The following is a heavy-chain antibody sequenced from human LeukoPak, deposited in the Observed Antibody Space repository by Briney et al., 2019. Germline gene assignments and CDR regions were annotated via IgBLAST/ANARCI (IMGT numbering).Heavy chain of an antibody. CDR3: ARELDGYNFFDY. J-gene: IGHJ4*02. D-gene: IGHD5-24*01. CDR1: GGSISSYY. CDR2: IYYSGST. Sequence: SETLSLTCTVSGGSISSYYWSWIRQPPGKGLEWIGYIYYSGSTNYNPSLKSRVTISVDTSKNHFSLKLSSVTAADTAVYYCARELDGYNFFDYWGQGTLVTVSS. V-gene: IGHV4-59*01.